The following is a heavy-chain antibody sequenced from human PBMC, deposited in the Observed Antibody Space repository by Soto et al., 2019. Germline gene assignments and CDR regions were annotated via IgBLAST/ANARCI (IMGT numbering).Heavy chain of an antibody. V-gene: IGHV3-7*03. CDR3: ARHRFFGY. Sequence: EVQLVESGGGLVQPGGSLRLSCAASGFTFRNYWMSWVRQAPGKGLEWVANIKQDGSEKYYVDSVKGRFTISRDNAKNSLYLQMNSLRVEDTAVYYCARHRFFGYWGQGTLVTVSS. J-gene: IGHJ4*02. CDR1: GFTFRNYW. D-gene: IGHD3-10*01. CDR2: IKQDGSEK.